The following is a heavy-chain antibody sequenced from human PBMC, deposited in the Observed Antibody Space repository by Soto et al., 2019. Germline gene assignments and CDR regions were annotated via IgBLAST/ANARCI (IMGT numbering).Heavy chain of an antibody. Sequence: ASVKVSCKASGYTFTRYHIHWVRQAPGQGLEWLGMINPGGGRTTYAQKIQGRVTMTRDTSTRTVYMDSLRAEDTAMYFCARDVGLDSDDFFAYWGQGTQVTVSS. CDR3: ARDVGLDSDDFFAY. J-gene: IGHJ4*02. D-gene: IGHD3-9*01. V-gene: IGHV1-46*01. CDR1: GYTFTRYH. CDR2: INPGGGRT.